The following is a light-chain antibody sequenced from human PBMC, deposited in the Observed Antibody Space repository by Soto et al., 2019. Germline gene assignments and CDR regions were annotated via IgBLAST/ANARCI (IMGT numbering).Light chain of an antibody. CDR3: QQYYSLPWT. V-gene: IGKV4-1*01. Sequence: DIVMTQSPDSLAVSLGERATINCKSSQSVLYNSNNKNYLTWYQQKPGQPPRLLIYWASTRESGVPDRFSGSGSGTDFTLIINSLQAEDVALYYCQQYYSLPWTFGQGTKVEIK. CDR2: WAS. CDR1: QSVLYNSNNKNY. J-gene: IGKJ1*01.